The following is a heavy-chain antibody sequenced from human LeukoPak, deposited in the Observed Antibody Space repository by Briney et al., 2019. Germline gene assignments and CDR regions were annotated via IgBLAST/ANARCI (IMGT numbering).Heavy chain of an antibody. J-gene: IGHJ4*02. V-gene: IGHV4-39*07. Sequence: SETLSLTCTVSGGSISSSSYYWGWIRQPPGKGLEWIGSIYYSGSTYYNPSLKSRVTISVDTSKNQFSLKLSSVTAADTAVYYCARGVVVPAARFDYGGQGTLVTVSA. CDR2: IYYSGST. CDR1: GGSISSSSYY. D-gene: IGHD2-2*01. CDR3: ARGVVVPAARFDY.